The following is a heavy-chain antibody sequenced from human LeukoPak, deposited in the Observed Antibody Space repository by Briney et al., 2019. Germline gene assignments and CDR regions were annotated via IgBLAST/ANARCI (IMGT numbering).Heavy chain of an antibody. CDR2: INWNGGST. V-gene: IGHV3-20*04. D-gene: IGHD2-2*01. Sequence: GGSLRLSCAASGFTFDDYAMSWVRQAPGKGLEWVSSINWNGGSTGYADSVKGRFTISRDNAKNSLYLQMNSLRAEGTAFYYCARGSDIVVVPASVDYWGQGTLVTVSS. J-gene: IGHJ4*02. CDR1: GFTFDDYA. CDR3: ARGSDIVVVPASVDY.